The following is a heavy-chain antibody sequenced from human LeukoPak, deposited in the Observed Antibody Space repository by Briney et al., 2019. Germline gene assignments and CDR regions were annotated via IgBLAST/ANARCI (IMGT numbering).Heavy chain of an antibody. D-gene: IGHD3-22*01. V-gene: IGHV3-30*03. Sequence: PGGSLRLSCAASGFTFSSYGMHWVRQAPGKGLEWVAVISYDGSNKYYADSVKGRFTISRDNSKNTLYLQMNSLRAEDTAVYYCARGGEGMIVVVITAPLGMDVWGQGTTVTVSS. CDR2: ISYDGSNK. J-gene: IGHJ6*02. CDR1: GFTFSSYG. CDR3: ARGGEGMIVVVITAPLGMDV.